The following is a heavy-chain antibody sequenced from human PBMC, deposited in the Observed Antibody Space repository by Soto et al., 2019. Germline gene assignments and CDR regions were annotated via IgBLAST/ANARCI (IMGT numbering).Heavy chain of an antibody. J-gene: IGHJ6*02. CDR3: AKTRGAMINAMSVYGMDV. D-gene: IGHD3-22*01. CDR1: GFSFSSFA. CDR2: ISGSGDST. V-gene: IGHV3-23*01. Sequence: EVQLLESGGGFIHPGGSLRLSCAASGFSFSSFAMNWVRQAPGKGLEWVSIISGSGDSTFYADSVKGRFTISRDNSKSTLYVQINSLRTEDTAVYYCAKTRGAMINAMSVYGMDVWGQGTTVTVCS.